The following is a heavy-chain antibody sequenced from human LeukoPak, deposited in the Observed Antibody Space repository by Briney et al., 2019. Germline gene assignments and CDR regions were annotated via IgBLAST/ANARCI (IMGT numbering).Heavy chain of an antibody. J-gene: IGHJ4*02. CDR3: ARAPYQLLPFDY. V-gene: IGHV1-8*01. CDR2: MNPNSGNT. Sequence: GASVKLSCKASGYTFTSYDINWVRQATGQGLEWMGWMNPNSGNTGYAQKFQGRVTMTRNTSISTAYLELSSLRSEDTAVYYCARAPYQLLPFDYWGQGTLVTVSS. D-gene: IGHD2-2*01. CDR1: GYTFTSYD.